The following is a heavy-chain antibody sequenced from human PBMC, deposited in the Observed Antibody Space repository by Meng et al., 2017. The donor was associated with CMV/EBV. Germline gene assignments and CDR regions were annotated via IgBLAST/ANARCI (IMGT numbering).Heavy chain of an antibody. V-gene: IGHV3-7*01. CDR1: GFTFDDYA. CDR2: IKQDGSEK. J-gene: IGHJ6*02. D-gene: IGHD3-3*01. Sequence: GESLKISCAASGFTFDDYAMHWVRQAPGKGLEWVANIKQDGSEKYYVDSVKGRFTISRDNAKNSLYLQMNSLRAEDTAVYYCARGESSWSGYYLYYGMDVWGQGTTVTVSS. CDR3: ARGESSWSGYYLYYGMDV.